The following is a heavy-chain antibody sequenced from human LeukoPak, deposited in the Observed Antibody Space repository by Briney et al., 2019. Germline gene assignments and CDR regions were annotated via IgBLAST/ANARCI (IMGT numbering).Heavy chain of an antibody. V-gene: IGHV4-59*01. J-gene: IGHJ3*02. CDR3: ARAKSLLAFDI. CDR1: GGSISSYY. CDR2: IYYSGST. D-gene: IGHD2-15*01. Sequence: SETLSLTCTVSGGSISSYYWSWIRQPPGKGLEWIGYIYYSGSTNYNPSLKSRVTISVDTSKNQFSLKLSSVTAADTTVYYCARAKSLLAFDIWGQGTMVTVSS.